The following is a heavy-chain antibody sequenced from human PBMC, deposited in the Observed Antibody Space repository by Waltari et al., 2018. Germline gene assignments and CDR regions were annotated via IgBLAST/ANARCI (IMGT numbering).Heavy chain of an antibody. CDR2: INHSGST. CDR1: GGSFSGYY. D-gene: IGHD6-13*01. J-gene: IGHJ5*02. V-gene: IGHV4-34*01. Sequence: QVQLQQWGAGLLKPSETLSLTCAVYGGSFSGYYWSWIRQPPGKGLEWIGEINHSGSTNYHPSLKRRVTISVDTSKNQFSLKLSSVTAADTAVYYCARGSLMPGYSSSWYPRGHWFDPWGQGTLVTVSS. CDR3: ARGSLMPGYSSSWYPRGHWFDP.